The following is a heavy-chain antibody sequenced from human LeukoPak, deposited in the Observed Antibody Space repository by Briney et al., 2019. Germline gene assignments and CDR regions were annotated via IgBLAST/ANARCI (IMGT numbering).Heavy chain of an antibody. Sequence: PSETLSLTCAVYGGSFSGYYWSWLRQPPGKGLEWIREINHSGSTNYNPSLKSRVTISVDTSKNQFSLKLSSVTAADTSVYYCARGQGIVVVPAANWFDPWGQGTLVTVSS. D-gene: IGHD2-2*01. CDR3: ARGQGIVVVPAANWFDP. V-gene: IGHV4-34*01. J-gene: IGHJ5*02. CDR2: INHSGST. CDR1: GGSFSGYY.